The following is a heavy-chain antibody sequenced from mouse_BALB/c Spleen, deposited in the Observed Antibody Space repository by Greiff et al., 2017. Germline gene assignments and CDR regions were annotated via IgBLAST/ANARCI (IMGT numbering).Heavy chain of an antibody. CDR3: ARGGDYAAFDY. CDR1: GYTFTSYV. Sequence: EVKLMESGPELVKPGASVKMSCKASGYTFTSYVMHWVKQKPGQGLEWIGYINPYNDGTKYNEKFKGKATLTSDKSSSTAYMELSSLTSEDSAVYYCARGGDYAAFDYWGQGTTLTVSS. CDR2: INPYNDGT. D-gene: IGHD2-4*01. V-gene: IGHV1-14*01. J-gene: IGHJ2*01.